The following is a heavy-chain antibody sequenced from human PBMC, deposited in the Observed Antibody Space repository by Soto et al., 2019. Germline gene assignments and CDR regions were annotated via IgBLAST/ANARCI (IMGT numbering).Heavy chain of an antibody. Sequence: ASVKVSFKASVYTFTSYAMHWVRQAPGQRLEWMGWINAGNGNTKYSQKFQGRVTITRDTSASTAYMELNSLRSEDTAVYYCARDYYDSSGYPWGQGTPVTVSS. CDR2: INAGNGNT. CDR1: VYTFTSYA. CDR3: ARDYYDSSGYP. J-gene: IGHJ5*02. D-gene: IGHD3-22*01. V-gene: IGHV1-3*01.